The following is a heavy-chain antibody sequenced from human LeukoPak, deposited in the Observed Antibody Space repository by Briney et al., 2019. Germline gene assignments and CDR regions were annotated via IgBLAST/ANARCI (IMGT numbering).Heavy chain of an antibody. V-gene: IGHV3-23*01. Sequence: GGSLRISCVGSGFTFSYYWVTWVRQAPGKGLEWVSAVSGNGGTTYYADSVKGRFTISRDNSKNTMYLQMNSLRAEDTAVYYCVRGGESTWSWGQGTLVTVSS. D-gene: IGHD2-15*01. CDR1: GFTFSYYW. CDR3: VRGGESTWS. CDR2: VSGNGGTT. J-gene: IGHJ5*02.